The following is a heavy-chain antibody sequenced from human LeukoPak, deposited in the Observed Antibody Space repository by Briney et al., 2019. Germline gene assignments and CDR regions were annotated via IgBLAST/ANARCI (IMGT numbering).Heavy chain of an antibody. J-gene: IGHJ4*02. D-gene: IGHD2-2*01. CDR3: AKGPLRGTAAAIDY. CDR2: ISYDGRNK. Sequence: GKSLRLSCAASGFSFNNYGMHWVRQAPGKGREWVAVISYDGRNKHYPDSVKGRFTISRDISTDTLWLQMDSLRTEDTAVYYCAKGPLRGTAAAIDYWGQGTLVTVSS. CDR1: GFSFNNYG. V-gene: IGHV3-30*18.